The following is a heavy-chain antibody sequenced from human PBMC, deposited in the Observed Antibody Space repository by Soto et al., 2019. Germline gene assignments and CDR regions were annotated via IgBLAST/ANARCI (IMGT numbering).Heavy chain of an antibody. CDR2: TYYRSKWYN. V-gene: IGHV6-1*01. J-gene: IGHJ4*02. CDR1: GDSVSTNSAT. Sequence: QVQLQQSGPGLVKPSQTLSLTCAISGDSVSTNSATWDWIRQSPSRGLEWLGRTYYRSKWYNDYAVSVRSRIPINPDTSINQLPLQLNSLTAYDPAAYYSGTLIRNRWSDSWAQGTLVTVSS. CDR3: GTLIRNRWSDS. D-gene: IGHD2-8*01.